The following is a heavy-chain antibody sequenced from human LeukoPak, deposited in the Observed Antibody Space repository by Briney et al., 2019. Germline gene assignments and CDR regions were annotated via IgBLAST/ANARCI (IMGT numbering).Heavy chain of an antibody. V-gene: IGHV3-23*01. CDR1: GFTFSNYA. J-gene: IGHJ4*02. Sequence: PGGSLRLSCAASGFTFSNYAMSWVRQAPGKGLEWVSALGDGGGSRYYADSAKGRFTISRDNSKNTVYLQMNSLRAEDTAVYYCATLVSSSSAYWGQGTLVTVSS. CDR3: ATLVSSSSAY. CDR2: LGDGGGSR. D-gene: IGHD6-6*01.